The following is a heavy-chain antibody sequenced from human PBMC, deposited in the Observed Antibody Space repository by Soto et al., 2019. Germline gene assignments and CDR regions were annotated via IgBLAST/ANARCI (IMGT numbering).Heavy chain of an antibody. CDR2: IKSKTDGGTT. D-gene: IGHD3-3*01. Sequence: GGSLRLSCAASGFTFSNAWMNWVRQAPGKGLEWVGRIKSKTDGGTTDYAAPVKGRFTISIDDSKNTLYLQMNSLKTEDTAVYYCTARTYYDFWSGYSTGYFDYWGQGTLVTVSS. CDR1: GFTFSNAW. J-gene: IGHJ4*02. V-gene: IGHV3-15*07. CDR3: TARTYYDFWSGYSTGYFDY.